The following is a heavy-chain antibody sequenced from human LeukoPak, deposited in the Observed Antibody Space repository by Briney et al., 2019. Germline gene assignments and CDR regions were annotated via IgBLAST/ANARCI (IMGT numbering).Heavy chain of an antibody. J-gene: IGHJ3*02. Sequence: KPSETLSLTCTVSGGSISSGGYYWSWIRQPPGKGLEWIGYISYSGSTYYNPSLKSRVTISVDTSKNQFSLKLSSVTAADTAVYYCARHTIFEIWGQGTMVTVSS. CDR1: GGSISSGGYY. D-gene: IGHD2-2*01. CDR2: ISYSGST. CDR3: ARHTIFEI. V-gene: IGHV4-61*08.